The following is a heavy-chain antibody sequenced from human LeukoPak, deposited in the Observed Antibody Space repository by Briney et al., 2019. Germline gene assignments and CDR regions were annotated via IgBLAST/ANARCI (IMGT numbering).Heavy chain of an antibody. V-gene: IGHV1-2*02. CDR2: INPNSGGT. CDR3: ARALTQSSIAATLDY. D-gene: IGHD6-6*01. CDR1: GYTFTGYY. Sequence: ASVKVSCKASGYTFTGYYMRWVRQAPGQGLEWMGWINPNSGGTNYAQKFQGRVTMTRDTSISTAYMELSRLRSDDTAVYYCARALTQSSIAATLDYWGQGTLVTVSS. J-gene: IGHJ4*02.